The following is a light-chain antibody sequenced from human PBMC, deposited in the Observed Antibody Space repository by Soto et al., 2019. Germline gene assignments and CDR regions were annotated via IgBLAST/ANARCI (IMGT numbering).Light chain of an antibody. V-gene: IGKV3-15*01. CDR3: QQYNNWWT. J-gene: IGKJ1*01. CDR1: QNIRTN. CDR2: GAS. Sequence: IVMTQSPAALSVSPGESATLSCRASQNIRTNLAWHQQKPGQAPRLLIYGASTRATGIPARFSGSGSGTEFTLTISSLQSEDFAVYYCQQYNNWWTFGQGTKVEIK.